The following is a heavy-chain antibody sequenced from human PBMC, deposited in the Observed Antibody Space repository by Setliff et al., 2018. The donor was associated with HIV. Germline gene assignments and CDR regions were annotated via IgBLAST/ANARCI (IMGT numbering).Heavy chain of an antibody. D-gene: IGHD3-16*02. J-gene: IGHJ4*02. CDR2: LNPNGGST. Sequence: ASVKVSCKTSGYAFTYYYIHWVRQAPGRGLEWLGTLNPNGGSTTYAQKFQGRATMTRDTSTSTVYMELRSLRSEDTAVYYCARVQTVIPPSFDHWGQGTLVTVSS. CDR1: GYAFTYYY. CDR3: ARVQTVIPPSFDH. V-gene: IGHV1-46*01.